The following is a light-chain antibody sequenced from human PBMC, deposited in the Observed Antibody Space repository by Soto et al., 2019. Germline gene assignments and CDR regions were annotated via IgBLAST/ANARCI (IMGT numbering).Light chain of an antibody. CDR1: SSDVGSYNL. V-gene: IGLV2-23*01. J-gene: IGLJ2*01. CDR3: CSYARSSTYYVV. Sequence: QSALTQPASVSGSPGQSITISCTGTSSDVGSYNLVSWFQQHPGKAPKLMIYEGTKRPSGVSNRFSGSKSGNTASLTISGLQAEDEADYYCCSYARSSTYYVVFGGGTKLTVL. CDR2: EGT.